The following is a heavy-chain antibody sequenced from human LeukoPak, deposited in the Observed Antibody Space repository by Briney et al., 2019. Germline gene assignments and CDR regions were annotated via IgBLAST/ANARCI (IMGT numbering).Heavy chain of an antibody. V-gene: IGHV3-7*01. CDR3: ARDTDDYGDYVGCFAY. D-gene: IGHD4-17*01. CDR1: GFTFSSYW. Sequence: GGSLRLSCAASGFTFSSYWMSWVRQAPGKGLEWVANIKQDGSEKYYVDSVKGRLTISRDNAKNSLYLQMNRLRAEDTAVYYCARDTDDYGDYVGCFAYWGQGTLVTVSS. CDR2: IKQDGSEK. J-gene: IGHJ4*02.